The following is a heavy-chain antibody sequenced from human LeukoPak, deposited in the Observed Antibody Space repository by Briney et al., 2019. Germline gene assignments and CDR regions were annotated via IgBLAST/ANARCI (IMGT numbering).Heavy chain of an antibody. CDR3: AKDRDGYNSGSFDY. D-gene: IGHD5-24*01. V-gene: IGHV3-23*01. J-gene: IGHJ4*02. CDR2: ISGSGGST. CDR1: GFTFSSYA. Sequence: PGGSLRLSCAASGFTFSSYAMSWVRQAPGKGLEWVSAISGSGGSTYYAGSVKGRFTISRDNSKNTLYLQMNSLRAEDTAVYYCAKDRDGYNSGSFDYWGQGTLVTVSS.